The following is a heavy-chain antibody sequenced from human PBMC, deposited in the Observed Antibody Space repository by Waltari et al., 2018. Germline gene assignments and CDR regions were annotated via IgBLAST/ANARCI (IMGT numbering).Heavy chain of an antibody. J-gene: IGHJ5*02. CDR2: VDPEDDET. CDR1: GYTFTDYY. CDR3: ATAPYYDVWSGYSNWFDP. V-gene: IGHV1-69-2*01. D-gene: IGHD3-3*01. Sequence: EVQLVQSGAEVKKPGATVKISCKASGYTFTDYYMHWVQQAPGNGLERVGRVDPEDDETIHAEKFQGRLTITADTSTDTAYKERSSLRTEDTAVYYCATAPYYDVWSGYSNWFDPWGQGTLVTGAS.